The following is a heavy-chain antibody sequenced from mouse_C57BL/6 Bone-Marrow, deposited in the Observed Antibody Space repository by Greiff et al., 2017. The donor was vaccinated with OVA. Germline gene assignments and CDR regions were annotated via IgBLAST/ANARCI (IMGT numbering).Heavy chain of an antibody. CDR1: GYSITSGYY. V-gene: IGHV3-6*01. Sequence: EVQLQQSGPGLVKPSQSLSLTCSVTGYSITSGYYWNWIRQFPGNKLEWMGYISYDGSNNYNPSLKNRISITRDTAKNQFFLKLNSVTTEDTATYYCARRDAMDYWGQGTSVTVSS. CDR2: ISYDGSN. J-gene: IGHJ4*01. CDR3: ARRDAMDY.